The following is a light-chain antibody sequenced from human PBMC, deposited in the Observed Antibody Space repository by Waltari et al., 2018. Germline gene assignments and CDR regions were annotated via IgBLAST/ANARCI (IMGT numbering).Light chain of an antibody. V-gene: IGKV3-15*01. CDR2: GAS. Sequence: EIVMTQSPATLSVSPGERATLSCRASQSVRNNLVWCQQKPGQAPRLLIYGASTRVTGIPARVSGSGSGTEFTLTISSLQSEDFAVYYCQQYNNWPPWTFGQGTKVEIK. CDR3: QQYNNWPPWT. CDR1: QSVRNN. J-gene: IGKJ1*01.